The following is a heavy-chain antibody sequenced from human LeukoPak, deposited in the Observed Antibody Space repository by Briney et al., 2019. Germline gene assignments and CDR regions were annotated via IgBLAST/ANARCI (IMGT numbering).Heavy chain of an antibody. V-gene: IGHV3-11*01. CDR2: INIGGTNT. J-gene: IGHJ5*02. CDR1: GLTFSDYY. CDR3: ATDGAGFDT. Sequence: PGGSLRLYCAASGLTFSDYYMSWIRQAPGKGLEWLSYINIGGTNTHYADSVKGRFTISRSNAKKSLYLEMNNLRAEDTAVYYCATDGAGFDTWGQGVLVTVSS.